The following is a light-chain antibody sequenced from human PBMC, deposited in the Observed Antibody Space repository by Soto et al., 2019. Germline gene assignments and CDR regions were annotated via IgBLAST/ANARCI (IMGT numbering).Light chain of an antibody. J-gene: IGLJ2*01. CDR1: SGDVGAYNY. Sequence: QSALTQPASVSGSPGQSITISCTGTSGDVGAYNYVSWYQHHPGKAPKLIIYDVNDRPSGVSNRFSGSKSGNTASLTISGLQAEDESDYYCSSYTSDNTYVVFGGGTKVTVL. CDR3: SSYTSDNTYVV. V-gene: IGLV2-14*03. CDR2: DVN.